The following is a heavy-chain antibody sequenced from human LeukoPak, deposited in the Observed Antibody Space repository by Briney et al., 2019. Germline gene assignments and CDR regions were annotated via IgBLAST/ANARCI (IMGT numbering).Heavy chain of an antibody. CDR2: IYYSGST. J-gene: IGHJ4*02. D-gene: IGHD4-17*01. V-gene: IGHV4-30-4*01. Sequence: SQTLSLTCTVSGGSISSGDYYWSWIRQPPGKGLEWIGYIYYSGSTYYNPSLKSRATISVDTSKNQFSLKLSSVTAADTAVYYCARGIPDYGDYYFDYWGQGTLVTVSS. CDR3: ARGIPDYGDYYFDY. CDR1: GGSISSGDYY.